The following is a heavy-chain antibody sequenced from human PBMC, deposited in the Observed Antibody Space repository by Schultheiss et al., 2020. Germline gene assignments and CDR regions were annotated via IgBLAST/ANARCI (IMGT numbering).Heavy chain of an antibody. Sequence: GESLKISCTASGFIFSTYAMNWVRQPPGKGLEWVSGISGDGGGTHYVDSVKGRFTISRDNSKNELYLQMNNLEAGDTAVYYCARGRGTRNRISVSGVVTTPYFDYWGQGILVTVSS. CDR1: GFIFSTYA. V-gene: IGHV3-23*01. CDR3: ARGRGTRNRISVSGVVTTPYFDY. CDR2: ISGDGGGT. J-gene: IGHJ4*02. D-gene: IGHD3-3*01.